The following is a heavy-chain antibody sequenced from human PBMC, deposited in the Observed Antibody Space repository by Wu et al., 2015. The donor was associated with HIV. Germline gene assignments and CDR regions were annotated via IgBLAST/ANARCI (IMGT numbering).Heavy chain of an antibody. Sequence: QVQLVQSGAEVKKPGASVKVSCKASGYTFISYGISWVRQAPGQGLEWMGWSSAYNGNANYAQNLQGRVTMTADTSTSTAYMELRSLRSDDTAVYYCARVEMGYYDSSGYYYFDYWGRGNPWSPSPQ. J-gene: IGHJ4*02. D-gene: IGHD3-22*01. CDR2: SSAYNGNA. V-gene: IGHV1-18*01. CDR1: GYTFISYG. CDR3: ARVEMGYYDSSGYYYFDY.